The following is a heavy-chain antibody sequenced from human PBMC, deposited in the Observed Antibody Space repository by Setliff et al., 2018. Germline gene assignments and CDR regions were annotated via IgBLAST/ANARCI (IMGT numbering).Heavy chain of an antibody. CDR3: ARTCSGSGCYAGLES. CDR1: GFTFSNYR. V-gene: IGHV3-33*08. Sequence: GGSLRLSCAASGFTFSNYRMHWVRQAPGKGLEWVAVIWHDGGNKYHADSVKGRFTISRDNSKNTLYLQMNSLRGDDTAVYYCARTCSGSGCYAGLESWGQGTPVTVSS. CDR2: IWHDGGNK. D-gene: IGHD2-15*01. J-gene: IGHJ4*02.